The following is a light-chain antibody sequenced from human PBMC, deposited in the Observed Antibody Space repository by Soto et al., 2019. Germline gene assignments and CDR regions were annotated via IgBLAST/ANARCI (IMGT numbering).Light chain of an antibody. CDR1: SSDVGAYNY. CDR2: DVS. CDR3: SSYTTSSTYV. Sequence: QSALTQPASVSSYPGQSITISCTGASSDVGAYNYVAWCQQHPGKGPKLLIYDVSNRPSGFSSRFSGSKSGNTASLTISGLRAEDEADYFCSSYTTSSTYVFGTGTKVTV. J-gene: IGLJ1*01. V-gene: IGLV2-14*01.